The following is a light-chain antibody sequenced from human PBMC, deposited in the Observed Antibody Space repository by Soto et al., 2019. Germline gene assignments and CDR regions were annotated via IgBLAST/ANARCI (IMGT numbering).Light chain of an antibody. J-gene: IGKJ1*01. Sequence: DIVMTQSPVTLSVSPGERATLSCRASQSVFSSLAWYQQKPGQAPRLLIYDAYNRATGIPPRFSGSGSGTDFTLTISRLEPEDFAVYHCQQYDDSMTFGQGTKVDIK. V-gene: IGKV3D-15*01. CDR2: DAY. CDR1: QSVFSS. CDR3: QQYDDSMT.